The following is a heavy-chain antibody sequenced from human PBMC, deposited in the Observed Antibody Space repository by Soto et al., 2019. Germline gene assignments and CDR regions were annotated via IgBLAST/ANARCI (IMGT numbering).Heavy chain of an antibody. CDR2: VRGKRGNDGT. Sequence: EVQLVESGGGLVQPGGSLKLSCAASGFAFSDSAMHWVRQASGKGLEWIGRVRGKRGNDGTAYAASVKGRFTISRDDAXTTTYLQMTSLKIEDTAVYYCTRRRDWTAVDPLDYWGQGTLVTVSS. D-gene: IGHD5-18*01. CDR1: GFAFSDSA. CDR3: TRRRDWTAVDPLDY. J-gene: IGHJ4*02. V-gene: IGHV3-73*02.